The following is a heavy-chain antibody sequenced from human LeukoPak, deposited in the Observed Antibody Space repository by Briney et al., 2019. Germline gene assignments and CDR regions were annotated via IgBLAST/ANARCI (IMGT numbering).Heavy chain of an antibody. CDR2: FDPEDGET. CDR1: GYTLTEFS. V-gene: IGHV1-24*01. Sequence: ASVKVSCKVSGYTLTEFSIHWVRQAPGKGPELMGGFDPEDGETIYAQKFQGRVTMTEDTSTDTAYMELSSLRSEDTAVYYCATDRSGSFLFGYWGQGTLVTVSS. D-gene: IGHD1-26*01. CDR3: ATDRSGSFLFGY. J-gene: IGHJ4*02.